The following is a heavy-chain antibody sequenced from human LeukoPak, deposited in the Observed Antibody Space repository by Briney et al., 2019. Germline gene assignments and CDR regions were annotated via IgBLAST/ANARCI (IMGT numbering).Heavy chain of an antibody. CDR2: IWYDGSNK. CDR3: ARKVRGVIWLYGMGV. V-gene: IGHV3-33*01. D-gene: IGHD3-10*01. J-gene: IGHJ6*02. Sequence: PGRSLRLSCAASGFTFSSYGMHWVRQAPGKGLEWVAVIWYDGSNKYYADSVKGRFTISRDNSKNTLYLQMNSLRAEDTAVYYCARKVRGVIWLYGMGVWGQGTTVTVSS. CDR1: GFTFSSYG.